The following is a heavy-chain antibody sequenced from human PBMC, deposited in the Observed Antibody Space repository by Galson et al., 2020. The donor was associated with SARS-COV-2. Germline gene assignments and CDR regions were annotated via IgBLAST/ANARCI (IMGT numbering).Heavy chain of an antibody. CDR1: GITFSDHY. CDR3: ARTGTYSIDYGGDY. D-gene: IGHD4-17*01. J-gene: IGHJ4*02. CDR2: IRNKANRDTT. V-gene: IGHV3-72*01. Sequence: GGSLRLSCAGSGITFSDHYMDWVRQAPGKGLEWVARIRNKANRDTTEYAASVKGRFTISRDDSQNSLYLQMNSLKTEDTAVYFCARTGTYSIDYGGDYWGQGTLVTVSS.